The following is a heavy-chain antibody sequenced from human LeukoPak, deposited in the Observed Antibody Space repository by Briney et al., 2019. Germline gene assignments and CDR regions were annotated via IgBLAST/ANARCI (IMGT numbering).Heavy chain of an antibody. J-gene: IGHJ6*03. CDR3: ARAYGSGSYYNLWYYYMDV. D-gene: IGHD3-10*01. V-gene: IGHV4-59*01. Sequence: PSETLSLTCTVSGGSISSYYWSWIRQPPGKGLEWIGYIYYSGSTNYNPSLKSRVTISVDTSKNQFSLKLSSVTAADTAVYYCARAYGSGSYYNLWYYYMDVWGKGTTVTISS. CDR2: IYYSGST. CDR1: GGSISSYY.